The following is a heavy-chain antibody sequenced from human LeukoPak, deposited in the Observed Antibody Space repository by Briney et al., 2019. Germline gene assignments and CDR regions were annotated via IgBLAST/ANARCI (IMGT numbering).Heavy chain of an antibody. CDR1: GFSFSIYA. CDR2: ISGNGGST. D-gene: IGHD3-3*01. Sequence: GGSLKLSCAASGFSFSIYAMRWVRQAPGKGLEWVGSISGNGGSTYYGDSVKGRFTMSRDNSKTTVYVQMNSLREEDTAVYYCAKGGKNYDFWRFNYWGRGTLVTVSS. CDR3: AKGGKNYDFWRFNY. J-gene: IGHJ4*02. V-gene: IGHV3-23*01.